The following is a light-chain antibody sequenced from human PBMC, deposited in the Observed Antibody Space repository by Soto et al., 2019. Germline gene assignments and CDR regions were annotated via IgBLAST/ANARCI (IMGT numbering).Light chain of an antibody. CDR1: SGHNSYA. Sequence: QAVLTQSPSASASLGASVKLTCTLRSGHNSYAIAWHQQQPEKGPRYLMKLNSDGSHSKGDGIPDRFSGSSSGAERYLTISSLQSEDEADYYSQTWGSGIVVFGGGTKVTVL. CDR3: QTWGSGIVV. J-gene: IGLJ2*01. V-gene: IGLV4-69*01. CDR2: LNSDGSH.